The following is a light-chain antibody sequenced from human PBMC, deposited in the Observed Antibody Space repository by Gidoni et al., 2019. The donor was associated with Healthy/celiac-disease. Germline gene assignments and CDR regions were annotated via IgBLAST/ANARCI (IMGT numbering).Light chain of an antibody. J-gene: IGKJ1*01. CDR2: AAS. CDR3: QQYYSYPWT. CDR1: QGISSY. V-gene: IGKV1-8*01. Sequence: AIRMTQSPSSFSASTGDRVTITCRASQGISSYLAWYQQKPGKAPKLLIYAASTLQSGVPSRFSGSGSGTDFTLTISCLQSEDFATYYCQQYYSYPWTCXXXTKVEIK.